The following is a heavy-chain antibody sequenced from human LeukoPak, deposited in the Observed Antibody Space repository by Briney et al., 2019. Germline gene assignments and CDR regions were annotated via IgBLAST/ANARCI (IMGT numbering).Heavy chain of an antibody. J-gene: IGHJ4*02. CDR1: GGSISSSNW. D-gene: IGHD3-9*01. CDR2: IYHSGST. V-gene: IGHV4-4*02. Sequence: SGTLSLTCAVSGGSISSSNWWSWVCQPPGKGLEWIGEIYHSGSTNYNPSLKSRVTISVDKSKNQFSLKLSSVTAADTAVYYCARRPQVFYDILTGNFDYWGQGTLVTVSS. CDR3: ARRPQVFYDILTGNFDY.